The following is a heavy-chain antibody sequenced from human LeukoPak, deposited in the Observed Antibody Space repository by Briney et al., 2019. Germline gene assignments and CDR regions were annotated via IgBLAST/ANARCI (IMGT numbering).Heavy chain of an antibody. D-gene: IGHD5-18*01. Sequence: SVKVSCKASGGTFISYAISWVRQAPGQGLEWMGGIIPIFGTANYAQKFQGRVTITADESTSTAYMELSSLRSEDTAVYYCAREKYSLVRNYGMGVWGQGTTVTVSS. V-gene: IGHV1-69*13. J-gene: IGHJ6*02. CDR1: GGTFISYA. CDR2: IIPIFGTA. CDR3: AREKYSLVRNYGMGV.